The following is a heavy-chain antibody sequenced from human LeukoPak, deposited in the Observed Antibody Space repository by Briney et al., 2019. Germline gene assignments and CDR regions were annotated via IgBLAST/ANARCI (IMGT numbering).Heavy chain of an antibody. J-gene: IGHJ4*02. Sequence: SETLSLTCAVDGGSFSGYYWSWIRQPPGKGLEWIGEINHSGSTNYNPSLKSRVTMSVDTSKNQFSLKLSSVTAADTAVYYCASLYGSGSLLPYYFDYWGQGTLVTVSS. CDR2: INHSGST. CDR1: GGSFSGYY. D-gene: IGHD3-10*01. CDR3: ASLYGSGSLLPYYFDY. V-gene: IGHV4-34*01.